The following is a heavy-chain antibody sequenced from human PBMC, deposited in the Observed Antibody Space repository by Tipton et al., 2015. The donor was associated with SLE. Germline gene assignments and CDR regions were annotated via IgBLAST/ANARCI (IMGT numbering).Heavy chain of an antibody. CDR2: IYYSGST. CDR1: GGSISSGGYY. CDR3: AGVGSGWYRYFQH. J-gene: IGHJ1*01. Sequence: LRLSCTVSGGSISSGGYYWSWIRQHPGKGLEWIGYIYYSGSTYYNPSLKSRVTISVDTSKNQFSLKLSSVTAAGTAVYYCAGVGSGWYRYFQHWGQGTLVTVSS. V-gene: IGHV4-31*02. D-gene: IGHD6-19*01.